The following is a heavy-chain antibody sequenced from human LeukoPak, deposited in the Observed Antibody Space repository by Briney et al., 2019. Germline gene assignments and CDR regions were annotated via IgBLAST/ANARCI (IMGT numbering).Heavy chain of an antibody. V-gene: IGHV4-30-4*01. J-gene: IGHJ6*02. CDR1: GGSISSGDYY. CDR2: IYYSGST. CDR3: ARDLNYYGSGPYPSYGMDV. Sequence: SQTLSLTCTVSGGSISSGDYYWSWIRQPPGKGLEWIGYIYYSGSTYYNPSPKSRVTISVDTSKNQFSLKLSSVTAADTAVYYCARDLNYYGSGPYPSYGMDVWGQGTTVTVSS. D-gene: IGHD3-10*01.